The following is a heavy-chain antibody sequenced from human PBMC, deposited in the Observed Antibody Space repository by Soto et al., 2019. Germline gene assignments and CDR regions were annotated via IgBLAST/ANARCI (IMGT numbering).Heavy chain of an antibody. D-gene: IGHD3-10*01. Sequence: PSETLSLTCTVSVGAISSGDYYWSWIRQPPGKGLEWIGYIYYSGSTYYNPSLKSRVTISVDTSKNQFSLKLSSVTAADTAVYYCARDIEGDYYGSGSFDYWGQGTLVTVSS. CDR3: ARDIEGDYYGSGSFDY. CDR1: VGAISSGDYY. V-gene: IGHV4-30-4*01. J-gene: IGHJ4*02. CDR2: IYYSGST.